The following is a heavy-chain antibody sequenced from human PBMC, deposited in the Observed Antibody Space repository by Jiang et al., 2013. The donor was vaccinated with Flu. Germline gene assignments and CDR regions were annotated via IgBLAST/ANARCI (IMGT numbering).Heavy chain of an antibody. V-gene: IGHV1-18*04. CDR3: AREAYREIDN. Sequence: SGAEVKKPGASVKVSCKTSGYTFTNYGISWVRQVPGRGLEWMGWISTYSGHTDYEQNFQGRVTMTTDTSTSTVYMELRSLRSDDTGVYFCAREAYREIDNWGQGTLVTVSA. J-gene: IGHJ4*02. CDR1: GYTFTNYG. D-gene: IGHD3-16*01. CDR2: ISTYSGHT.